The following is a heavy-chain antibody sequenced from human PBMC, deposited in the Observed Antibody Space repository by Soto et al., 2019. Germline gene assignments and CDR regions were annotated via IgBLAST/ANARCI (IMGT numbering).Heavy chain of an antibody. V-gene: IGHV4-34*01. CDR2: INHSGST. D-gene: IGHD2-8*02. J-gene: IGHJ4*02. Sequence: SSETLSLTCAVYGGSFSGYYWTWIRQPPGTGLEWIGEINHSGSTNYNPSLKSRVTISVDTSKNQFSLKLTSVTAADTAVYYCARDKITGLFDYWGQETLVTVSS. CDR1: GGSFSGYY. CDR3: ARDKITGLFDY.